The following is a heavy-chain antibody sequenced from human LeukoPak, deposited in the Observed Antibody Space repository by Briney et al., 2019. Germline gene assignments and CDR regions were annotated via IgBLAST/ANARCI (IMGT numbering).Heavy chain of an antibody. CDR3: ARVVVVPAASYPLNRYYYYMDV. D-gene: IGHD2-2*01. CDR2: IYKTGST. CDR1: GGSISSSSHY. J-gene: IGHJ6*03. V-gene: IGHV4-39*07. Sequence: NPSETLSLTCTASGGSISSSSHYWGWIRQPPGKGLEWIASIYKTGSTFYNPSLKSRVTISVDTSKNQFSLKLSSVTAADTAVYYCARVVVVPAASYPLNRYYYYMDVWGKGTTVTVSS.